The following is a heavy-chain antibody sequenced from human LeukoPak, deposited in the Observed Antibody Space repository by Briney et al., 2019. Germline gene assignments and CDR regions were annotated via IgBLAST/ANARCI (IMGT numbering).Heavy chain of an antibody. J-gene: IGHJ5*02. CDR2: ISSSGSTI. CDR3: ARSPHHYDILTGYP. D-gene: IGHD3-9*01. Sequence: GGSLRLSCAASGFTFSDYYMSWIRQAPGKGLEWVSYISSSGSTIYYADSVKGRFTISRDNAKNSLYLQMNSLRAEDTAVYYCARSPHHYDILTGYPWGQGTLVTVSS. CDR1: GFTFSDYY. V-gene: IGHV3-11*04.